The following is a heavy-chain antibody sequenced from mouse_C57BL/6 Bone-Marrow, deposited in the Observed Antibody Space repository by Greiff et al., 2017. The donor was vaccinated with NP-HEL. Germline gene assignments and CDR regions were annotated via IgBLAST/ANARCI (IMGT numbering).Heavy chain of an antibody. Sequence: VQLQQSGPGLVQPSQSLSITCTVSGFSLTSYGVHWVRQSPGKGLEWLGVIWSGGSTDYNAAFISRLSISKDNSKSQVFFKMNSLQADDTAIYYCARNGDYGYPWCAYWGQGTLVTVSA. CDR1: GFSLTSYG. J-gene: IGHJ3*01. CDR2: IWSGGST. D-gene: IGHD2-2*01. V-gene: IGHV2-2*01. CDR3: ARNGDYGYPWCAY.